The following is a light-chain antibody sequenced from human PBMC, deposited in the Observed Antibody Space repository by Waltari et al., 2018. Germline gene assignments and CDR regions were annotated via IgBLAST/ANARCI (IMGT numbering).Light chain of an antibody. V-gene: IGLV2-14*01. CDR1: SSDVGTYNY. CDR3: SLYISSSTYWV. Sequence: QSVLTQPASVSGSPGQSITISCTGTSSDVGTYNYVSWYQQHPDKAPKLMIYEVSYRPSGVSSRFSGSKSGNTASLTISGLQAEDEADYYCSLYISSSTYWVFGGGTKLTVL. CDR2: EVS. J-gene: IGLJ3*02.